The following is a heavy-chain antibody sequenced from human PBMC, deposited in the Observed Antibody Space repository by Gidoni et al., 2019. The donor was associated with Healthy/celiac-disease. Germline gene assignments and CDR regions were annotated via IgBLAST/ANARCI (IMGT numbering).Heavy chain of an antibody. V-gene: IGHV3-30-3*01. D-gene: IGHD3-3*01. J-gene: IGHJ4*02. CDR3: ARDLVVRFLEWLLSY. CDR1: RFTFSSYA. CDR2: ISYDGSNK. Sequence: QVQLVESGGGVVQPGRSLRLSFAASRFTFSSYAMHWVRQAPGKGLEWVAVISYDGSNKYYADSVKGRFTISRDNSKNTLYLQMNSLRAEDTAVYYCARDLVVRFLEWLLSYWGQGTLVTVSS.